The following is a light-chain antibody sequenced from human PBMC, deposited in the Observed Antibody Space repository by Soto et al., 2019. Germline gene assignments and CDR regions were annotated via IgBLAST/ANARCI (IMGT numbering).Light chain of an antibody. V-gene: IGKV3-15*01. Sequence: EKVMTQSPATLSVSPGERATLSCRDSQSVSSYLAWYQQKPGQAPRLLIYDASTRATGVPARFSGSGSGTEFTLTISSLQSEDLAVYYCQQYDDWPETFGQGTKVEIK. CDR3: QQYDDWPET. J-gene: IGKJ1*01. CDR2: DAS. CDR1: QSVSSY.